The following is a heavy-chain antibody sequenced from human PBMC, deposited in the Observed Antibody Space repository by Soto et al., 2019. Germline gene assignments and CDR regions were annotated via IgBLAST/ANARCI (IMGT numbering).Heavy chain of an antibody. V-gene: IGHV1-18*01. J-gene: IGHJ5*02. D-gene: IGHD2-2*01. CDR1: SYTFSTYG. Sequence: QVQLVQSGAEAKKPGASVKVSCKASSYTFSTYGVGWVRQAPGQGLEWFGWISAYNGNTNYAQKFQGKFTSPTDKSTRTAYRELRSLRCDDTAVYFCARKDCSSPNCDEWLAGWFDPWVQGTLVTVSS. CDR3: ARKDCSSPNCDEWLAGWFDP. CDR2: ISAYNGNT.